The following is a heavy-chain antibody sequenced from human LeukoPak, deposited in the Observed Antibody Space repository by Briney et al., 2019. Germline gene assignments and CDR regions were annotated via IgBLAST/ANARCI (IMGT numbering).Heavy chain of an antibody. D-gene: IGHD6-6*01. Sequence: PGGSLRLSCAASGFTFSSYAMHWVRQAPGKGLEWVAVISYDGSNKYYADSVKGRFTISRDNSKNTLYLQMNSLRAEDTAVYYCARERGRYSSSSPVDYWGQGTLVTVSS. CDR3: ARERGRYSSSSPVDY. J-gene: IGHJ4*02. V-gene: IGHV3-30-3*01. CDR1: GFTFSSYA. CDR2: ISYDGSNK.